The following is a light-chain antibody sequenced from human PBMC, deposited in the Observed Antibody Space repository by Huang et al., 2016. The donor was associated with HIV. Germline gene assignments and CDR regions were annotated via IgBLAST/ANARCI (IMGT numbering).Light chain of an antibody. CDR3: QHSFRSPYT. J-gene: IGKJ2*01. V-gene: IGKV1-39*01. CDR2: GAS. Sequence: DIQMTQSPSSRSASVGDRVTITCRASQRISKYLNWYQQKPGRAPNLLIYGASNLQSGVPSRFSGSGSETDFTLTISGLQPGDFATYYCQHSFRSPYTFGQGTKVDMK. CDR1: QRISKY.